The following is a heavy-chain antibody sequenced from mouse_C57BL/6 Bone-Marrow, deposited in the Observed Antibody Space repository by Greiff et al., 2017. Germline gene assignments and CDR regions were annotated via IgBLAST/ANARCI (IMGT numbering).Heavy chain of an antibody. Sequence: EVMLVESGGGLVKPGGSLKLSCAVSGFPFSDYGMHWVRQAPEKGLGWVAYISSGSSTIYYADTVKGRFTISRDNAKNTLFLQMTSLRSEDTAMYYCARNYSNYEALTYWGQGTLVTVSA. CDR1: GFPFSDYG. J-gene: IGHJ3*01. D-gene: IGHD2-5*01. CDR3: ARNYSNYEALTY. V-gene: IGHV5-17*01. CDR2: ISSGSSTI.